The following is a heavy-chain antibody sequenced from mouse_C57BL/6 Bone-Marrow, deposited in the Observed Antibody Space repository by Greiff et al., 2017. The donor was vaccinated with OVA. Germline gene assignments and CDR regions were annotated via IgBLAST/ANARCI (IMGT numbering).Heavy chain of an antibody. CDR1: GFTFRRYA. V-gene: IGHV5-4*01. CDR3: ARGDGYAD. J-gene: IGHJ3*01. D-gene: IGHD2-3*01. CDR2: ISDGGSYT. Sequence: EVQVVESGGGLVKPGGSLKLSCAASGFTFRRYAMSWVRQTPEQRLAWVATISDGGSYTYYPDNVKGRFTISRDNDKNNLYLQMSHLKTEDTAMYYCARGDGYADWGQGTLVTVSA.